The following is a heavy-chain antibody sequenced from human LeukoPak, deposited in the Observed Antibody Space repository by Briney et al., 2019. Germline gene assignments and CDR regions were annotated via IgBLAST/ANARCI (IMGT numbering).Heavy chain of an antibody. J-gene: IGHJ4*02. D-gene: IGHD3-3*01. CDR1: GFTFSNAW. CDR2: IKSKTDGGTT. CDR3: TTVRFLEWSYNYFDY. V-gene: IGHV3-15*01. Sequence: GGSLRLSCAASGFTFSNAWMSWVRQAPGKGLEWVGRIKSKTDGGTTDYAAPVKGRFTISRDDSKNTLYLQMNSLKTEDTAVYYCTTVRFLEWSYNYFDYWGQGTLVTVSS.